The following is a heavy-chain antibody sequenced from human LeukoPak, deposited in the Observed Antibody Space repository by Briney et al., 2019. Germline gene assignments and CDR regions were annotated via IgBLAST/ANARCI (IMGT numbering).Heavy chain of an antibody. CDR1: GFTFSSYS. J-gene: IGHJ4*02. Sequence: PGGSLRLSCAASGFTFSSYSMNWVRQAPGKGLEWVSSISSSSSYIYYADSVKRRFAISRDNAKNSLYLQMNSLRAEDTAVYYCARDTAVAGTYDYWGQGTLVTVSS. V-gene: IGHV3-21*01. CDR2: ISSSSSYI. D-gene: IGHD6-19*01. CDR3: ARDTAVAGTYDY.